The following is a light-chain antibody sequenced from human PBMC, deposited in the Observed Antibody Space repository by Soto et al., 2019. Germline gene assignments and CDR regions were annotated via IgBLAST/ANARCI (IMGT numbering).Light chain of an antibody. V-gene: IGKV4-1*01. CDR1: QSVLYSSNNKNY. Sequence: DIVMTQSPDSLAVSLGERATINCKSSQSVLYSSNNKNYLAWYQQKPGQPPKLLIYWASTRESGVPDRFSGSGSGTDFTLTISSLQAEDVAVYYCQQYYSTLSLTFG. CDR3: QQYYSTLSLT. CDR2: WAS. J-gene: IGKJ4*01.